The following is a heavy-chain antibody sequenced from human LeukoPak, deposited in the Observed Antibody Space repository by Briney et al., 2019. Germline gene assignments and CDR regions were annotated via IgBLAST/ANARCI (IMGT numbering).Heavy chain of an antibody. J-gene: IGHJ4*02. Sequence: ASVKVSCKASGYTFTTYAISWVRQAPGQGVEWMGWISAYYGNTTYAQKFQGRVTMTTDTSTSTAYMELRSLRSDDTALYYCARDRNSGWYQDFDYWGQGTLVTVSS. CDR3: ARDRNSGWYQDFDY. CDR1: GYTFTTYA. CDR2: ISAYYGNT. D-gene: IGHD6-19*01. V-gene: IGHV1-18*01.